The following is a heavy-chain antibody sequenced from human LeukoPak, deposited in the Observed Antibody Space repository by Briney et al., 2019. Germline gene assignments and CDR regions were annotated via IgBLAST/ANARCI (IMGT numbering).Heavy chain of an antibody. J-gene: IGHJ4*02. V-gene: IGHV4-61*02. Sequence: SQTLSLTCTVSGGSISSGSYYWTWIRQPARKGLEWIGRIYTSGSTSYHPSLKTRATISVQTSKNHFSLMLRPVTAAHTTTYYCASDRGSYFDYWGQGTLVTVSS. CDR1: GGSISSGSYY. D-gene: IGHD1-26*01. CDR3: ASDRGSYFDY. CDR2: IYTSGST.